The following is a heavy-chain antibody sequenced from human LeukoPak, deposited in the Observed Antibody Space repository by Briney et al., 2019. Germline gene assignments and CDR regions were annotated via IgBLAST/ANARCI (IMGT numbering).Heavy chain of an antibody. J-gene: IGHJ4*02. Sequence: QPGGSLRLPCAASGFIFSNYAMTWVRQAPGKGLEWVSGISGSGGSTYCADSMKGRFTISRDNSKNTLYLQINSLRAEDTAVYYCAKMPVSYSSGWSNFDYWGQGTLVTVSS. D-gene: IGHD6-19*01. CDR3: AKMPVSYSSGWSNFDY. CDR1: GFIFSNYA. V-gene: IGHV3-23*01. CDR2: ISGSGGST.